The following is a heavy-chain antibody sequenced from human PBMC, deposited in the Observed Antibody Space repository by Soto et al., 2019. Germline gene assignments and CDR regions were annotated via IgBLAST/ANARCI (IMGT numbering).Heavy chain of an antibody. V-gene: IGHV4-39*01. CDR3: ARVHYDILTGYYKGLDY. D-gene: IGHD3-9*01. Sequence: SETLSLTCTVSGGSISSSSYYWGWIRQPPGKGLEWIGNINDSGSTYYNPSLKSRATISVDTSKNQFSLKLSSVTAADTAVYYCARVHYDILTGYYKGLDYWGQGTLVTVSS. J-gene: IGHJ4*02. CDR1: GGSISSSSYY. CDR2: INDSGST.